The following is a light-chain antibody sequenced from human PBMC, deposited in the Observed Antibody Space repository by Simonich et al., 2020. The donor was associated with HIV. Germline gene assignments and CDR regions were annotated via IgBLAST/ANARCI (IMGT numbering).Light chain of an antibody. Sequence: QSALTQPASVSGSPGQSITISCTGTSRDVGGYNYVSWYQQHPGKAPKLMIYDVSTRPSGVSNRCSGSKSGNTASLTISGLQAEDEADYYCSSDTSSSTLVFGGGTKLTVL. CDR2: DVS. J-gene: IGLJ3*02. V-gene: IGLV2-14*01. CDR3: SSDTSSSTLV. CDR1: SRDVGGYNY.